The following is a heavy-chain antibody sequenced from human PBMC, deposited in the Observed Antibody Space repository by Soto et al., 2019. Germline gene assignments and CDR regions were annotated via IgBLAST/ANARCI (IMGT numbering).Heavy chain of an antibody. D-gene: IGHD2-2*01. CDR1: GFTFSTYS. CDR3: AKMSSTDSYDPVFF. V-gene: IGHV3-21*01. J-gene: IGHJ4*02. Sequence: GGSLRLSCAASGFTFSTYSMNWVRQAPGKGLEWVSSISSSSSYISYADSVKGRFTISRDNAKNSLYLQMDSLRAEDTAVYYCAKMSSTDSYDPVFFWGQGTLVTVSS. CDR2: ISSSSSYI.